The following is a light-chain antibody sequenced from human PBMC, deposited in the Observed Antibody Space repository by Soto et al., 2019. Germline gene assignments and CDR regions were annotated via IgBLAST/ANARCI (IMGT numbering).Light chain of an antibody. Sequence: QSVLTQPPSASGTPVQRVTISCFGSSSNIGSNAVNWYQQFPGTAPKLLIYTNNQRPSGVPDRFSGSKSGTSASLAISGLQSEYEADYYCAAWDDSLNGYVFGTGTKLTVL. J-gene: IGLJ1*01. CDR1: SSNIGSNA. CDR3: AAWDDSLNGYV. CDR2: TNN. V-gene: IGLV1-44*01.